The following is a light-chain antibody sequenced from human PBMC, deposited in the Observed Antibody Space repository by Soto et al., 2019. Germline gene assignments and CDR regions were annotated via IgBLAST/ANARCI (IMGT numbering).Light chain of an antibody. V-gene: IGLV2-14*01. CDR1: SSDVGAYNY. Sequence: QSALTQPASVSGSPGQSITISCTGTSSDVGAYNYVSWYQQHPDKAPKLMIYEVSDRPSGVSNRFSGSKSGNTASLTISGLQAEDEADYYCSSYTSSGTLYVFGTGTKVTVL. J-gene: IGLJ1*01. CDR2: EVS. CDR3: SSYTSSGTLYV.